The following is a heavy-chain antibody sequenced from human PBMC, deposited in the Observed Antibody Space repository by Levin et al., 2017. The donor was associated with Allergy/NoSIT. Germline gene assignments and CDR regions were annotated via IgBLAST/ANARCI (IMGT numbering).Heavy chain of an antibody. D-gene: IGHD3-16*02. CDR3: AREEGWGYHYGMDG. CDR1: GFTFTTFW. J-gene: IGHJ6*02. V-gene: IGHV3-7*01. CDR2: IERDGSET. Sequence: GGSLRLSCAASGFTFTTFWKTWVRQAPGTGLEWVANIERDGSETYYVDSVKGRFTISRDNAKNSVYLQMNSLRVVDTAVYYCAREEGWGYHYGMDGWGQGTTVTVSS.